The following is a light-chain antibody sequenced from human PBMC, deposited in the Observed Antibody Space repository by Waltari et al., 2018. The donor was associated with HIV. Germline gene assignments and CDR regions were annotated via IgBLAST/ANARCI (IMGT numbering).Light chain of an antibody. CDR3: NSWDTNPEGVV. CDR1: SLRNYY. V-gene: IGLV3-19*01. Sequence: SELTPDPAVSVALGQTVRITCQGDSLRNYYATWYQQKPGQAPVLVIYGKNNRPSGIPDRFSGSSSGNTASLTITATQADDEADYYCNSWDTNPEGVVFGGGTKLTVL. CDR2: GKN. J-gene: IGLJ3*02.